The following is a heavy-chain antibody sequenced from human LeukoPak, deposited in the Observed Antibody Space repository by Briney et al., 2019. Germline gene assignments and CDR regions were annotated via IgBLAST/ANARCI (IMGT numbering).Heavy chain of an antibody. CDR3: ARFVAAAGTRWFDP. CDR1: GYTFTSYY. D-gene: IGHD6-13*01. J-gene: IGHJ5*02. CDR2: INPNGGNT. Sequence: ASVKVSCKPSGYTFTSYYMHWVRQAPGQGLEWMGIINPNGGNTNYAQKLQGRVTMTTDTSTSTAYMELRSLRSDDTAVYYCARFVAAAGTRWFDPWGQGTLVTVSS. V-gene: IGHV1-46*01.